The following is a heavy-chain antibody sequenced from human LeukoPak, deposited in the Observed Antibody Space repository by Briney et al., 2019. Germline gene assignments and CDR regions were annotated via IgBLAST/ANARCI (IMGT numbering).Heavy chain of an antibody. Sequence: PSETLSLACTVSGGSMSGYYWSWIRQPPGKGLEWIGYIFSSGSSNFNPSLKSRVTISVDTSRNQFSLRLSSVIAADTAVYSCARRSKLGYYFDSWGQGILVTVSS. J-gene: IGHJ4*02. CDR3: ARRSKLGYYFDS. D-gene: IGHD3-16*01. V-gene: IGHV4-59*08. CDR1: GGSMSGYY. CDR2: IFSSGSS.